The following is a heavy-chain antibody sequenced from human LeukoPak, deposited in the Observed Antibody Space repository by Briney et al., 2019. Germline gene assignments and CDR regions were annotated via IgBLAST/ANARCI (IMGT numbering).Heavy chain of an antibody. CDR1: GYTFTGYY. D-gene: IGHD5-24*01. V-gene: IGHV1-2*02. CDR3: RRRGLVEMATTNEPDY. J-gene: IGHJ4*02. CDR2: INPNSGGT. Sequence: ASVKVSCKASGYTFTGYYMNWVRQAPGQGLEWMGWINPNSGGTNYAQKFQGRVTMTRDTSISTAYMELSRLRSDDTAVYYCRRRGLVEMATTNEPDYWGQGTLVTVSS.